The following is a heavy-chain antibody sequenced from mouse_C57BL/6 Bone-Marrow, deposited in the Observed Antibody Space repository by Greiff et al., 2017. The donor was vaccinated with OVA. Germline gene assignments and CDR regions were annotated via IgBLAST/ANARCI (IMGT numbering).Heavy chain of an antibody. J-gene: IGHJ1*03. D-gene: IGHD4-1*01. V-gene: IGHV14-2*01. CDR1: VFTFNASF. CDR3: ARSLGSYWYFDV. Sequence: VQLQQSGAVLVKPGASVKLSFTASVFTFNASFMHLLKQSTEHGLDWIGRIDPEDGETKYAPKFQGPATITADTSSNTAYLQRSSLTSEDTAVYYCARSLGSYWYFDVWGTGTTVTVSS. CDR2: IDPEDGET.